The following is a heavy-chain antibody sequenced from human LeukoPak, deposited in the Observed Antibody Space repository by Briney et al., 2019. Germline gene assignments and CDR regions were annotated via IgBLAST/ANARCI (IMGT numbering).Heavy chain of an antibody. Sequence: ASVKVSCKASGYTFSNYYMHWVRQAPGQGLEWMGIINPSGDSTSHAQKFQGRVTMTRDMSTSTVYMELSSLRSEDTAMYYCTEGYCSGGSCYQNWFDPWGQGTLVTVSS. V-gene: IGHV1-46*01. CDR1: GYTFSNYY. CDR2: INPSGDST. J-gene: IGHJ5*02. D-gene: IGHD2-15*01. CDR3: TEGYCSGGSCYQNWFDP.